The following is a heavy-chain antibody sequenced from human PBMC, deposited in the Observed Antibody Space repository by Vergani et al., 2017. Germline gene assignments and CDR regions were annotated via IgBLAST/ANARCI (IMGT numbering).Heavy chain of an antibody. Sequence: HLQLQESGPGLVKPSETLSLTCTVSGGSVSSSSYYWGWIRQPPGKGLEWIGSIYYSGSTYYNPSLKSRVTISVDTSKNQFSLKLSSVTAADMAVYYCAGKSPRGRGISWFDPWGQGTLVTVSS. J-gene: IGHJ5*02. CDR1: GGSVSSSSYY. CDR3: AGKSPRGRGISWFDP. CDR2: IYYSGST. V-gene: IGHV4-39*01. D-gene: IGHD1-14*01.